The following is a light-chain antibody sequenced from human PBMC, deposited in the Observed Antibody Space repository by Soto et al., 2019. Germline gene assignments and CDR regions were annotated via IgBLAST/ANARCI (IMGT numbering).Light chain of an antibody. CDR2: DAS. Sequence: PGERATLSCRASQSVGGYLDWYQQKPGQAPRLLIYDASNRASGIPARFSGSGSGTDFSLTISSLEPEDLAVYDCHQRSNWPPLTFGGGTKVEIK. CDR1: QSVGGY. J-gene: IGKJ4*01. CDR3: HQRSNWPPLT. V-gene: IGKV3-11*01.